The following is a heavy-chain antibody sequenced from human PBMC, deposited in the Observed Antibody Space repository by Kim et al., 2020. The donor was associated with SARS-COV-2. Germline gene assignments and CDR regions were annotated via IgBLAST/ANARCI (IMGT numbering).Heavy chain of an antibody. Sequence: SETLSLTCTVSGGSISSYYWSWIRQPPGKGLEWIGYIYYSGSTNYNPSLKSRVTISVDTSKNQFSLKLSSVTAADTAVYYCARDARARWGFGELLPAHYYYYGMDVWGQGTTVTVSS. J-gene: IGHJ6*02. CDR1: GGSISSYY. V-gene: IGHV4-59*13. D-gene: IGHD3-10*01. CDR2: IYYSGST. CDR3: ARDARARWGFGELLPAHYYYYGMDV.